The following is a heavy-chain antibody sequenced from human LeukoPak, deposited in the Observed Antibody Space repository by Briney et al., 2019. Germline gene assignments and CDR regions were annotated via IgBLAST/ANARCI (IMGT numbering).Heavy chain of an antibody. CDR1: GGSFSGYY. CDR2: INHSGST. D-gene: IGHD3-3*01. J-gene: IGHJ4*02. Sequence: SETLSLTCAVYGGSFSGYYWSWIRQPPGKGPEWIGEINHSGSTNYNPSLKSRVTISVDTSKNQFSLRLSSVTAADTAVYYCARASYYDFWSGYYPFDYWGQGTLVTVSS. CDR3: ARASYYDFWSGYYPFDY. V-gene: IGHV4-34*09.